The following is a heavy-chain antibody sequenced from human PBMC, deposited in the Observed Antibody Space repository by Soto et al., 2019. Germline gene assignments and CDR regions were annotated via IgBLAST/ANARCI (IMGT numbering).Heavy chain of an antibody. V-gene: IGHV1-46*03. D-gene: IGHD2-2*01. CDR1: GYTFTSYY. J-gene: IGHJ6*03. CDR2: INPSGGST. Sequence: VASVKVSCKASGYTFTSYYMHWVRQAPGQGLEWMGIINPSGGSTSYAQKFKGRVTMTRDTSTSTVYMELSSLRSEDTAVYYCARDYLFCSSTSCYEREYYYMDVWGKGTTVTVSS. CDR3: ARDYLFCSSTSCYEREYYYMDV.